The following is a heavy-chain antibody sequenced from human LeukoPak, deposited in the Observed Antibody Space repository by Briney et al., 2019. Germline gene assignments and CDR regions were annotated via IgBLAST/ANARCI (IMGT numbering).Heavy chain of an antibody. CDR3: AREEGEYDISTGWSFYYGMDV. Sequence: ASVKVSCKASGYTFTSYDINWVRQATGQGLEWMGWMNPNSGNTGYAQKFQGRVTMTRNTSISTAYMELSSLRSEDTAVYYCAREEGEYDISTGWSFYYGMDVWGQGTTVTVSS. CDR1: GYTFTSYD. CDR2: MNPNSGNT. J-gene: IGHJ6*02. V-gene: IGHV1-8*01. D-gene: IGHD3-9*01.